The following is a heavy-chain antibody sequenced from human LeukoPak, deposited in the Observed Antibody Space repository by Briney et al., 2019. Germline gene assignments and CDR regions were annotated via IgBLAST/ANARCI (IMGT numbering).Heavy chain of an antibody. CDR2: ISSSSSYI. D-gene: IGHD6-6*01. Sequence: PGGSLRLSCAASGFTVSGNFMNWVRQAPGKGLEWVSSISSSSSYIYYADSVKGRFTISRDNAKNSLYLQMNSLRAEDTAVYYCARNPGGSSSSGYYYYYGMDVWGQGTTVTVSS. V-gene: IGHV3-21*01. CDR3: ARNPGGSSSSGYYYYYGMDV. CDR1: GFTVSGNF. J-gene: IGHJ6*02.